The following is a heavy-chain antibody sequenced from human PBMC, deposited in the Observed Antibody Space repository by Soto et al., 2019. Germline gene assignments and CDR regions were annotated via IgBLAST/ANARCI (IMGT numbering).Heavy chain of an antibody. J-gene: IGHJ6*02. CDR2: IYYSGST. D-gene: IGHD2-2*02. CDR1: GGSISSYY. CDR3: ARDSPYCSSTSCYTRGQRLAYYYYGMDV. Sequence: QVQLQESGPGLVKPSETLSLTCTVSGGSISSYYWSWIRQPPGKGLEWIGYIYYSGSTNYNPSLKSRVTISVDTSKNPFSLKLSSVTAADTAVYYCARDSPYCSSTSCYTRGQRLAYYYYGMDVWGQGTTVTVSS. V-gene: IGHV4-59*01.